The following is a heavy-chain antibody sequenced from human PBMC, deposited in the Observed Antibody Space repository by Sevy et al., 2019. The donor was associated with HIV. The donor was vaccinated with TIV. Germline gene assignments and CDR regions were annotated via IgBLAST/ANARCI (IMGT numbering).Heavy chain of an antibody. J-gene: IGHJ3*02. V-gene: IGHV3-48*03. D-gene: IGHD3-16*01. CDR3: ARDKMGGSLDI. CDR1: GFTFSSYE. CDR2: ITTSGGTI. Sequence: GGSLRISCAASGFTFSSYEMNWVRQALGKGLEWVSFITTSGGTIYYADSVKGRFTVSRDSAENSLYLQMNSLRVEDTAVYYCARDKMGGSLDIRGQGTMVTVSS.